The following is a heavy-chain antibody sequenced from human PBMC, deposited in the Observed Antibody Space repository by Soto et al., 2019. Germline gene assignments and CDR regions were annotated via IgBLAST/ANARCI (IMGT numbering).Heavy chain of an antibody. CDR3: ARGPKVEPAIPRDY. J-gene: IGHJ4*02. V-gene: IGHV1-18*01. CDR2: ISSYNGNT. CDR1: GYTFTNFG. D-gene: IGHD2-21*02. Sequence: QVQLVQSGPEVKKPGASVKVSCKASGYTFTNFGITWVRQAPGQGLEWVGWISSYNGNTNYAQNLQGRVTMTTDTPTSTTYMELMSLRSDDTAVYYCARGPKVEPAIPRDYWGQGTLVTVSS.